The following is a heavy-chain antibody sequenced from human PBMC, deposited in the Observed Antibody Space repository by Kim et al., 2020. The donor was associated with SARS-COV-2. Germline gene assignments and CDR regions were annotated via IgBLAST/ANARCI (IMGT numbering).Heavy chain of an antibody. Sequence: SRLTISVDTSKNQFSLKLSSVTAADTAVYYCARGLRLRYLGWSARYYFDYWGQGTLVTVSS. CDR3: ARGLRLRYLGWSARYYFDY. D-gene: IGHD3-9*01. V-gene: IGHV4-34*01. J-gene: IGHJ4*02.